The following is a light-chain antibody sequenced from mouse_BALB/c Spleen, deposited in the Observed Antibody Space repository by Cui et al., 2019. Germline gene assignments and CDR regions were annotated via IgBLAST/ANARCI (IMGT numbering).Light chain of an antibody. V-gene: IGKV4-68*01. CDR2: LTS. J-gene: IGKJ1*01. Sequence: IVLTQSPALMSASPGEKVTLTCSASSSVSYMYWYEQKARAAPKPWMYLTSNLGCGVPARFSGSGSGTAYSLSIRSMEDVEAATYYSEQGSSNQRTVSGGTKVEIK. CDR3: EQGSSNQRT. CDR1: SSVSY.